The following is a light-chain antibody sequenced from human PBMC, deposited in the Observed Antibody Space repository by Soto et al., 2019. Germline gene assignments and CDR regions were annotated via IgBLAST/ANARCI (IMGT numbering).Light chain of an antibody. CDR2: GAS. Sequence: EIVMTQSPATLSVSPGERATLSCRASQSVSSNLAWYQQKPGQAPSLLIYGASTRDTGIPARFSGSGSGTEFTLTISSLQSEDFAVYYCQQDNNWPYTFGQGTKLEIK. CDR1: QSVSSN. J-gene: IGKJ2*01. CDR3: QQDNNWPYT. V-gene: IGKV3-15*01.